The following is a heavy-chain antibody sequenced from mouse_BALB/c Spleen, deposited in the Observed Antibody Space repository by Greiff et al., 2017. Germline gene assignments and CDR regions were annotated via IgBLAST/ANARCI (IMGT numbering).Heavy chain of an antibody. CDR1: GFNIKDTY. CDR2: IDPANGNT. D-gene: IGHD2-1*01. Sequence: VQLKQSGAELVKPGASVKLSCTASGFNIKDTYMHWVKQRPEQGLEWIGRIDPANGNTKYDPKFQGKATITADTSSNTAYLQLSSLTSEDTAVYYCARSGVYYGNDYYAMDYWGQGTSVTVSS. V-gene: IGHV14-3*02. J-gene: IGHJ4*01. CDR3: ARSGVYYGNDYYAMDY.